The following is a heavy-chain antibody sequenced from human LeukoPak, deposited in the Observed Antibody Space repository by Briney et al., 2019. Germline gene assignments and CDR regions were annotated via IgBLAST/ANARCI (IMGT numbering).Heavy chain of an antibody. CDR2: TYYSGST. CDR3: ARAPDSYYYGMDV. V-gene: IGHV4-39*01. Sequence: SETLSLTCTVSGGSISSSSYYWGWIRQPPGKGLEWIGSTYYSGSTYYNPSLKSRVTISVDTSKNQFSLKLSSVTAADTAVYYCARAPDSYYYGMDVWGQGTTVTVSS. J-gene: IGHJ6*02. CDR1: GGSISSSSYY.